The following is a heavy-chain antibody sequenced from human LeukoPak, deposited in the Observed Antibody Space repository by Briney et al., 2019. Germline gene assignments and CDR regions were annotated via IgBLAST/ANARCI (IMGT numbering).Heavy chain of an antibody. CDR2: IWYNGSSE. D-gene: IGHD3-10*01. Sequence: GRSLRLSCAASGFTFSTYGMHCVREAPGKGLEWVAAIWYNGSSEYYADSVKGQFTIYIDNPKNTLYLQMNSLRGEDTAGYYCARTYGSGSYPMDYWGQGTMVTVSS. CDR1: GFTFSTYG. CDR3: ARTYGSGSYPMDY. J-gene: IGHJ4*02. V-gene: IGHV3-33*01.